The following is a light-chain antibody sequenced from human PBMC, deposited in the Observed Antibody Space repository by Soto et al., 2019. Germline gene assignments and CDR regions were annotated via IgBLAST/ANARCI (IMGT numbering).Light chain of an antibody. CDR1: HDISDY. Sequence: QMTQSPSSLSASVRDRVTITCQASHDISDYLNWYQQKAGKAPKLLIYGASNLETGVPARFSGSGSGTEFTFTISSLQPEDIATYYCQQYDNLPLTFGGGTKVDIK. J-gene: IGKJ4*01. CDR2: GAS. V-gene: IGKV1-33*01. CDR3: QQYDNLPLT.